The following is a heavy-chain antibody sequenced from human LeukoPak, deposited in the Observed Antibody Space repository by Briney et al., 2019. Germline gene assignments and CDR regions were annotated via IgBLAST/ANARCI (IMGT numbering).Heavy chain of an antibody. CDR3: ARIGYSSSSFDY. V-gene: IGHV3-7*03. J-gene: IGHJ4*02. CDR1: GFTLINYW. D-gene: IGHD6-6*01. CDR2: MKQDGSVK. Sequence: GGSLRLSCAASGFTLINYWMSWVRQAPGKGLEWVANMKQDGSVKYYVDSMKGRFTISRDNAKNSLYLQVSGLRAEDTAVYFCARIGYSSSSFDYWGQGVLVTVYS.